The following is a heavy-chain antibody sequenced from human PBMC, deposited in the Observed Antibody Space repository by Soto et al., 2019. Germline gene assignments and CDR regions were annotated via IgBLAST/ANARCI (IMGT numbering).Heavy chain of an antibody. J-gene: IGHJ5*02. D-gene: IGHD2-15*01. V-gene: IGHV1-69*13. CDR3: ARVVVVAATARDNWFDP. Sequence: ASVKVSCKASGGTFSSYASSWVRQAPGQGLEWMGGIIPIFGTANYAQKFQGRVTITADESTSTAYMELSSLRSEDTAVYYCARVVVVAATARDNWFDPWGQGTLVTVSS. CDR1: GGTFSSYA. CDR2: IIPIFGTA.